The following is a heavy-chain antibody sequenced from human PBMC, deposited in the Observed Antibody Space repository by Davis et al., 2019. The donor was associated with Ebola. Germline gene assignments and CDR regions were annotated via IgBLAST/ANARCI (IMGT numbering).Heavy chain of an antibody. CDR2: INPSGAST. D-gene: IGHD7-27*01. V-gene: IGHV1-46*01. CDR3: ACSVGMWANY. CDR1: GYTFTSYS. Sequence: AASVKVSCNASGYTFTSYSMHWVRQAPGQGLEWMGIINPSGASTSYAQKFQGRVTMTRDTSTSTVYMGLSSLRSEETAVYYCACSVGMWANYWGQGTLVTVSS. J-gene: IGHJ4*02.